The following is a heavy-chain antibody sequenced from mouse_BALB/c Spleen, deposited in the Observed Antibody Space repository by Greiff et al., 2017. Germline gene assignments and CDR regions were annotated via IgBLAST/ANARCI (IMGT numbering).Heavy chain of an antibody. CDR1: GFTFSSYA. D-gene: IGHD2-4*01. CDR2: ISSGGST. V-gene: IGHV5-6-5*01. J-gene: IGHJ3*01. CDR3: ARAIITTGAWFAY. Sequence: DVKLVESGGGLVKPGGSLKLSCAASGFTFSSYAMSWVRQTPEKRLEWVASISSGGSTYYPDSVKGRFTISRDNARNILYLQMSSLRSEDTAMYYCARAIITTGAWFAYWGQGTLVTVSA.